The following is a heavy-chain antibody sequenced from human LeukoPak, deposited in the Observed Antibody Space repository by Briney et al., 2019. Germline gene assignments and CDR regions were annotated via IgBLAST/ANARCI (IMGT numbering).Heavy chain of an antibody. CDR1: GGSISSSSYY. CDR3: ARHGYQLLPGSFDY. J-gene: IGHJ4*02. D-gene: IGHD2-2*01. CDR2: IYYSGST. V-gene: IGHV4-39*01. Sequence: SETLSLTCTVSGGSISSSSYYWGWIRQPPGKGLEWIGSIYYSGSTYYNPSLKSRVTISVDTSKNQFSLKLSSVTAADTAAYYCARHGYQLLPGSFDYWGQGTLVTVSS.